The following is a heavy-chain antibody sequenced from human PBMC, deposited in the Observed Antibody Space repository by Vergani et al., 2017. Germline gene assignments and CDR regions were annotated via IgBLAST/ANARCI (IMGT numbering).Heavy chain of an antibody. Sequence: QLQLQESCPGLVKPSETLSPTCTVSGGSISSSSYYWGWIRQPPGKGLEWIGCIYYSGSTYYNPSLKSRVTISVDTSKNQFSLKLSSVTAADTAVDYCARHPYCSSTSCYGGWFDPWGQGTLVTVSS. J-gene: IGHJ5*02. D-gene: IGHD2-2*01. CDR2: IYYSGST. CDR1: GGSISSSSYY. CDR3: ARHPYCSSTSCYGGWFDP. V-gene: IGHV4-39*01.